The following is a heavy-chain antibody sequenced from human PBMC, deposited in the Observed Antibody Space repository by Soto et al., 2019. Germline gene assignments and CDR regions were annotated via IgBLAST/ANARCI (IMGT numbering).Heavy chain of an antibody. CDR1: GGSISSGDYY. J-gene: IGHJ4*02. D-gene: IGHD2-15*01. Sequence: SETLSLTCTVSGGSISSGDYYWSWIRQPPGKGLEWIGYIYYSGSTYYNPSLKSRVTISVDTSKNQFSLNLSSVTAADTAVYYCAREVYCSGGRCYSPHIAYWGQGTLVTVSS. CDR3: AREVYCSGGRCYSPHIAY. V-gene: IGHV4-30-4*01. CDR2: IYYSGST.